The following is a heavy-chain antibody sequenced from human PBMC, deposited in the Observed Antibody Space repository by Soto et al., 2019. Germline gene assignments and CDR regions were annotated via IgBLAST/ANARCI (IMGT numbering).Heavy chain of an antibody. CDR3: ARDLGGYNSFDY. J-gene: IGHJ4*02. Sequence: ASVKVSCKASGYTFTGYYMHWVREAPGQGLEWMGWINPNSGGTNYAQKFQGRVTMTRDTSISTAYMELSRLRSDDTAVYYCARDLGGYNSFDYWGQGTLVTVYS. V-gene: IGHV1-2*02. CDR1: GYTFTGYY. D-gene: IGHD5-12*01. CDR2: INPNSGGT.